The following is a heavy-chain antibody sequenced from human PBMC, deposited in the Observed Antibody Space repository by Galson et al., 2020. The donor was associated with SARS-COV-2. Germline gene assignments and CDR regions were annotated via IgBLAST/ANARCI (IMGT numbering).Heavy chain of an antibody. CDR3: ARADYGGNSNWYFDL. D-gene: IGHD4-17*01. V-gene: IGHV1-69*02. J-gene: IGHJ2*01. Sequence: SVKVSCKASGGTFISYTISWVRQAPGQGLEWMGRIIPILGIANYSQKFQGRVTITADKSTSTAYMELRSLRSDDTAVYYCARADYGGNSNWYFDLWGRGTLVTVSS. CDR1: GGTFISYT. CDR2: IIPILGIA.